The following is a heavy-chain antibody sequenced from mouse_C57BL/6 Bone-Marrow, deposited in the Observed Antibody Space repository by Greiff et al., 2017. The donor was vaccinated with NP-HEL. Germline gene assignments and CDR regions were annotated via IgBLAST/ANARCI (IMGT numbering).Heavy chain of an antibody. Sequence: VQLQQSGPELVKPGASVKISCKASGYAFSSSWMNWVKQRPGKGLEWIGRIYPGDGDTNYNGKFKGKATLTADKSSSTAYMQLSSLTSEDSAVYFCARALYYGSRGGFAYWGQGTLVTVSA. V-gene: IGHV1-82*01. D-gene: IGHD1-1*01. J-gene: IGHJ3*01. CDR1: GYAFSSSW. CDR3: ARALYYGSRGGFAY. CDR2: IYPGDGDT.